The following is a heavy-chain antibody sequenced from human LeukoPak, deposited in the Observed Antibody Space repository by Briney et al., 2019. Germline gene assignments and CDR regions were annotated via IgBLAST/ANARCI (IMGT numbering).Heavy chain of an antibody. CDR3: ARDAFMITFGGVIVMAPIEGNWFDP. D-gene: IGHD3-16*02. V-gene: IGHV4-59*01. CDR1: GGSISSYY. CDR2: IYYSGST. Sequence: PSETLSLTCTVSGGSISSYYWSWIRQPPGKGLEWIGYIYYSGSTNYNPSLKSRVTISVDTSKNQFSLKLSSVTAADTAVYYCARDAFMITFGGVIVMAPIEGNWFDPWGQGTLVTVSS. J-gene: IGHJ5*02.